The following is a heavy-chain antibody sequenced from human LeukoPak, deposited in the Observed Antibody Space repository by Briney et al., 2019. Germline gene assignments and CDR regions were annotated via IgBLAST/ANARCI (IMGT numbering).Heavy chain of an antibody. Sequence: EASVKVSCKASGGTFSSYAISWVRQAPGQGLEWMGRIIPILGIANYAQKFRGRVTITADKSTSTAYMELSSLRSEDTAVYYCASTADYGDWFDPWGQGTLVTVSS. CDR1: GGTFSSYA. J-gene: IGHJ5*02. CDR2: IIPILGIA. V-gene: IGHV1-69*04. D-gene: IGHD4-17*01. CDR3: ASTADYGDWFDP.